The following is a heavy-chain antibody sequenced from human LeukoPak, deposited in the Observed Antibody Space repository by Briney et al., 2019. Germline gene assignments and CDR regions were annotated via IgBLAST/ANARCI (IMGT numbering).Heavy chain of an antibody. CDR1: GYTFTDYG. D-gene: IGHD1-26*01. CDR3: ARDRKYSGTYFWDY. J-gene: IGHJ4*02. V-gene: IGHV1-18*01. Sequence: ASVKVSCKASGYTFTDYGISWVRQAPGQRPEWMAWISGYSGHSNNARKLEGRVTVTTDTATRTAYMELKSLRSDDTAVYYCARDRKYSGTYFWDYWGQGTLVTVSS. CDR2: ISGYSGHS.